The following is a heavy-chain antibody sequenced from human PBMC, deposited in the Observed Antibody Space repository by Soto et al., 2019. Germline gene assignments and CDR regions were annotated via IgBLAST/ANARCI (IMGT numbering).Heavy chain of an antibody. D-gene: IGHD3-3*02. CDR1: GGSISSYY. J-gene: IGHJ3*02. CDR3: ARVLGNDAFDI. CDR2: IYYSGST. Sequence: SETLSLTCTVSGGSISSYYWSWIRQPPGKGLEWIGYIYYSGSTNYNPSLKSRVTISVDTSNNQFSLKLSSVTAADTAVYYCARVLGNDAFDIRGQGTTVTVSS. V-gene: IGHV4-59*01.